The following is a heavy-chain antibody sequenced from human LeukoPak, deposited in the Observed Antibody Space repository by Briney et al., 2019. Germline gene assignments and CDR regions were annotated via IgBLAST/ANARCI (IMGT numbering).Heavy chain of an antibody. J-gene: IGHJ4*02. Sequence: ASLRVSCKASGYTFTSYYMHWVRQAPGQGLEWMGIINPSGGSTSYAQEFQGRVTMTRDMSTSTVYMELSSLRSEDTAVYYCARAFVEGVDYWGQGTLVTVSS. CDR3: ARAFVEGVDY. D-gene: IGHD5-24*01. V-gene: IGHV1-46*01. CDR1: GYTFTSYY. CDR2: INPSGGST.